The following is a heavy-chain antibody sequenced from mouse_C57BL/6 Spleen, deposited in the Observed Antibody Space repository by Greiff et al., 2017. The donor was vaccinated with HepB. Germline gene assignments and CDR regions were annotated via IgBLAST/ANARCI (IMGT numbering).Heavy chain of an antibody. J-gene: IGHJ3*01. V-gene: IGHV5-16*01. CDR2: INYDGSST. Sequence: DVQLVESEGGLVQPGSSMKLSCTASGFTFSDYYMAWVRQVPEKGLEWVANINYDGSSTYYLDSLKSRFIISRDNAKNILYLQMSSLKSEDTATYYCARDRSPYYYGSSYPFAYWGQGTLVTVSA. CDR3: ARDRSPYYYGSSYPFAY. D-gene: IGHD1-1*01. CDR1: GFTFSDYY.